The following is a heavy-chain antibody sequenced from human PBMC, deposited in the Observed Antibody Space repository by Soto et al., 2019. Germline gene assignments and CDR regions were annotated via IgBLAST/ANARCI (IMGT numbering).Heavy chain of an antibody. J-gene: IGHJ3*02. CDR3: ARAFTVTTREVTATDAFDI. V-gene: IGHV4-4*07. CDR2: VSTSGAT. D-gene: IGHD4-17*01. CDR1: DDFISSYY. Sequence: PSETLSLTCTVSDDFISSYYWNWIRQPAGKGLEWIGRVSTSGATNYNPSLESRVTMSVDTSKKQFSLKLTSVTAADTAVYYCARAFTVTTREVTATDAFDIWGQGTMVTVSS.